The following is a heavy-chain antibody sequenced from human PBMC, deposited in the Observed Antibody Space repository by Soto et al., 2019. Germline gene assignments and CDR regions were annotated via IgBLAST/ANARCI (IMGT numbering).Heavy chain of an antibody. Sequence: PSQTLSLTCTVPGGSISSYYWGWIRQPPGKGLEWIGFIHYSGSTNYNPSLKSRVTISVYTPKNQFSLKVNSMTAAETAVYYCARGGLAARKGRWFDPWGQGTLVNVSS. D-gene: IGHD6-13*01. V-gene: IGHV4-59*01. J-gene: IGHJ5*02. CDR2: IHYSGST. CDR1: GGSISSYY. CDR3: ARGGLAARKGRWFDP.